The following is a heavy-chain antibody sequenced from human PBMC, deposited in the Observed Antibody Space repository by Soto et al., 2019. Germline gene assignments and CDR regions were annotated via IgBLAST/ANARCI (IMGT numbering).Heavy chain of an antibody. Sequence: QVQLVQSGAEVKKPGSSVKVSCKASGGTFSSYAISWVRQAPGQGLEWMGWINPNSGGTNYAQKFQGRVTMTRDTSISTAYMELSRLRSDDTAVYYCARDNPSPGSGSYYNTPNWFDPWGQGTLVTVSS. J-gene: IGHJ5*02. CDR2: INPNSGGT. D-gene: IGHD3-10*01. CDR1: GGTFSSYA. CDR3: ARDNPSPGSGSYYNTPNWFDP. V-gene: IGHV1-2*02.